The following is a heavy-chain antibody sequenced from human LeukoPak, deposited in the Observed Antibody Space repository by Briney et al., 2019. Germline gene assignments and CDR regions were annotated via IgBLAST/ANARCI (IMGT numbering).Heavy chain of an antibody. CDR3: ARTTGDIVVVPAALNWFDP. Sequence: PSETLSLTCTVSGGSISSGGYYWSWIRQPPGKGLEWIGYIYHSGSTYYNPSLKSRVTISVDRSKNQFSLKLSSVTAADTAVYYCARTTGDIVVVPAALNWFDPWGQGTLVTDSS. D-gene: IGHD2-2*01. CDR2: IYHSGST. V-gene: IGHV4-30-2*01. J-gene: IGHJ5*02. CDR1: GGSISSGGYY.